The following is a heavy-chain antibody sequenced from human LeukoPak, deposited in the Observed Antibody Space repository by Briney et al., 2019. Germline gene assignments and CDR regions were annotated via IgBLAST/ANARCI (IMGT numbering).Heavy chain of an antibody. CDR3: ARVTRRDGSLYFDY. D-gene: IGHD5-24*01. J-gene: IGHJ4*02. V-gene: IGHV4-30-4*08. Sequence: SETLSLTCTVSGGSISSGDYYWSWIRQPPGKGLEWIGYIYYSGSPYYNPSLKSRVTISVDTSKNQFSLKLSSVTAADTAVYYCARVTRRDGSLYFDYWGQGTLVTVSS. CDR2: IYYSGSP. CDR1: GGSISSGDYY.